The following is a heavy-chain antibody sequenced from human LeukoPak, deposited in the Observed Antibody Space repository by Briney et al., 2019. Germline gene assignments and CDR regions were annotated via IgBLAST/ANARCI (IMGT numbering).Heavy chain of an antibody. CDR1: GGSIRSGDFY. J-gene: IGHJ4*02. CDR2: IYYSGST. V-gene: IGHV4-30-4*01. Sequence: PSETLSLTCTVSGGSIRSGDFYWSWIRQPPGKGLEWIGYIYYSGSTNYNPSLKSRVTISIDMSKNQFSLKLSSVTAADTAVYFCARDYVGVAGTFDYWGQGTLVTASS. D-gene: IGHD6-19*01. CDR3: ARDYVGVAGTFDY.